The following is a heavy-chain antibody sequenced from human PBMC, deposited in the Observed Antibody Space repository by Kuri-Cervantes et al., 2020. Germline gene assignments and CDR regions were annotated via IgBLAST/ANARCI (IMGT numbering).Heavy chain of an antibody. J-gene: IGHJ4*02. Sequence: GESLKISCAASGFTFSSYSMNWVRQAPGKGLEWVSSISSSSSYIYYADSVKGRFTISRDNAKNSLYLQMNSLRAEDTAVYYCARDETGSFDYWGQGTLVTVSS. CDR3: ARDETGSFDY. V-gene: IGHV3-21*03. CDR1: GFTFSSYS. D-gene: IGHD7-27*01. CDR2: ISSSSSYI.